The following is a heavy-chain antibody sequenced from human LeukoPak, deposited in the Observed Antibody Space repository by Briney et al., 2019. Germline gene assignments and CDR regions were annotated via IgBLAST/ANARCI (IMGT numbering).Heavy chain of an antibody. D-gene: IGHD5-18*01. Sequence: GRSLRLSCAASGFTFSSYAMHWVRQAPGKGLEWVAVISYDGSNKSYADSVKGRFTISRDNSKNTLYLQMNSLRAEDTAVYYCARAGVEYSYGNWFDPWGQGTLVTVSS. CDR3: ARAGVEYSYGNWFDP. J-gene: IGHJ5*02. V-gene: IGHV3-30-3*01. CDR2: ISYDGSNK. CDR1: GFTFSSYA.